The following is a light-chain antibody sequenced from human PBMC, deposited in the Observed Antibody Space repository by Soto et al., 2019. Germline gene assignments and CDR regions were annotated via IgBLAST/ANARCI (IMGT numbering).Light chain of an antibody. V-gene: IGKV3-15*01. CDR3: HQYNFWPT. CDR1: QSVSSN. CDR2: GTS. J-gene: IGKJ1*01. Sequence: EIVMTQSPATLSVSPGERATLSFRASQSVSSNLAWYQQKPGQSPRLLIYGTSTRATGIPARFSGSGSGTEFTLTISSLQSEDFAVYYCHQYNFWPTFGQGTKVDNK.